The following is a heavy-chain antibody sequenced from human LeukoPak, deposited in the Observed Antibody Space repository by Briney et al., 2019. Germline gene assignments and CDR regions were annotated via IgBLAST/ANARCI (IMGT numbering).Heavy chain of an antibody. CDR1: GFTFSSFG. CDR3: ARGRFFDS. D-gene: IGHD5-24*01. J-gene: IGHJ5*01. Sequence: GGSLRLSCAASGFTFSSFGMNWVRQAPGRGLEWVSYISSSTSTIYYADSVKGRFTISRDNAKNSLYLQMNSLRAEDTAVYSCARGRFFDSWGQGALVTVSS. V-gene: IGHV3-48*01. CDR2: ISSSTSTI.